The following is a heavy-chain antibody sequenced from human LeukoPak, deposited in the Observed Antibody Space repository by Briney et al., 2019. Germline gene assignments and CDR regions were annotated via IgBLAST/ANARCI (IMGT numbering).Heavy chain of an antibody. CDR3: ARDPPAVRTNTYA. D-gene: IGHD4/OR15-4a*01. J-gene: IGHJ5*02. Sequence: PGGSLRLSCAASGFTFSNYNMNWVRLAPGKGPEWLSFIGSSSSATSYADSVRGRFTISRDSSKNTLYLQMNSLRAEDTAVYYCARDPPAVRTNTYAWGQGSLVTVSS. CDR2: IGSSSSAT. V-gene: IGHV3-48*01. CDR1: GFTFSNYN.